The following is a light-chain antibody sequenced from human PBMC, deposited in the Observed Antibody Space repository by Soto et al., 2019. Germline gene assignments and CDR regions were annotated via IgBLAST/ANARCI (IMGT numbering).Light chain of an antibody. V-gene: IGKV1-5*01. CDR2: DAS. Sequence: DIRMTQSPSTLSASVGDRVTITCRASQSISTVLAWYQQKPGKAPKLLIYDASSLENGDPARFSGSGSGTEFTLAISSLQSDDFATYYCQQYKSPAYTFGQGTRLEIK. CDR3: QQYKSPAYT. CDR1: QSISTV. J-gene: IGKJ2*01.